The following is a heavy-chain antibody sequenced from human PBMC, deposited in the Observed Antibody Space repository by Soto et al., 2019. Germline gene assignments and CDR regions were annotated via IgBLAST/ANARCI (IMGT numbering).Heavy chain of an antibody. J-gene: IGHJ4*02. CDR1: GFTFSSYG. CDR3: AKALGELSPESYDH. D-gene: IGHD3-16*02. Sequence: QVQLVESGGGVVQPGRSLRLSCAASGFTFSSYGMHWVRQAPGKGLEWVAIISYDGSNQYYADSVKGRFTISRDNSKNTLCLQMNSLRPEDTAVYYCAKALGELSPESYDHWGQGIQVTVSS. CDR2: ISYDGSNQ. V-gene: IGHV3-30*18.